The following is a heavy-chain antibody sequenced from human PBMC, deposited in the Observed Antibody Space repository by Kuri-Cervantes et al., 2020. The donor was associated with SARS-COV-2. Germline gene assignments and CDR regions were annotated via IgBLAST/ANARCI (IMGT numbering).Heavy chain of an antibody. Sequence: SVKVSCKASGGTFSTSIISWVRQAPGQGLEWMGGIMPTLDIPNYAQKFRGRVTITADKSTRTAYMELNSLTSEDTAVYYCARGPTPSHEFDYWGQGTLVTVSS. CDR3: ARGPTPSHEFDY. J-gene: IGHJ4*02. CDR2: IMPTLDIP. V-gene: IGHV1-69*10. CDR1: GGTFSTSI.